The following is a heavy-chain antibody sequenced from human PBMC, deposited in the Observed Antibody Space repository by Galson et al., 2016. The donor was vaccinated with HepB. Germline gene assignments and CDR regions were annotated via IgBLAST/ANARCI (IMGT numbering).Heavy chain of an antibody. CDR3: ARDFGRDTRHSDY. Sequence: SETLSLTCSVSGGSVRIYYWGWVRQTPGKAPEWIGSINHNEPASYNPSLKSRVTISLDPSRNQMSLSLKSVSAADTAVYNCARDFGRDTRHSDYWGQGILVTVS. CDR1: GGSVRIYY. CDR2: INHNEPA. D-gene: IGHD3-10*01. V-gene: IGHV4-39*07. J-gene: IGHJ4*02.